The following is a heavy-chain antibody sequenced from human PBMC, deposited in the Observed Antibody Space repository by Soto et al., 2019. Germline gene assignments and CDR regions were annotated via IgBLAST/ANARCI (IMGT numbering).Heavy chain of an antibody. V-gene: IGHV4-34*01. CDR3: ARPFRGGAFDL. CDR2: INHGGRT. J-gene: IGHJ3*01. Sequence: PSETLSLTCAVYEGSFSGYYWTWIRQAPGKGLEWLGEINHGGRTNYNPSLKSRATMSVDTSKNQFSLKLSSVTAADTAVYYCARPFRGGAFDLWGQGTMVTVSS. CDR1: EGSFSGYY.